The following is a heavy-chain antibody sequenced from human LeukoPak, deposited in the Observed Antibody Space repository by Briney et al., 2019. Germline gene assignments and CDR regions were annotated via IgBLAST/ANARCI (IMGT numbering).Heavy chain of an antibody. CDR1: GFTFSSYS. D-gene: IGHD4-11*01. CDR2: ISSSSSTI. CDR3: ARTVRGLAHDAFDI. Sequence: PGGSLRLSCAASGFTFSSYSMNWVRQAPGKGLEWVSYISSSSSTIYYADSVKGRFTISRDNAKNSLYLQMNSLRAEDTAVYYCARTVRGLAHDAFDIWGQGTMVTVSS. V-gene: IGHV3-48*01. J-gene: IGHJ3*02.